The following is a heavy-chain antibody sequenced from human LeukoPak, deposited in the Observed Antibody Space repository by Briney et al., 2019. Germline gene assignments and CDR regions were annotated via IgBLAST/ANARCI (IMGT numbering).Heavy chain of an antibody. CDR2: ISSSGSTI. V-gene: IGHV3-48*03. D-gene: IGHD6-19*01. Sequence: GGSLRLSCAASGFTFSSYEMNWVRQAPGKGLEWVSYISSSGSTIYYADSVKGRFTISRDNAKNSLYLQMNSLRAEDTAVYYCARGPYSSGWYWVDYWGQGTRVTVSS. CDR3: ARGPYSSGWYWVDY. J-gene: IGHJ4*02. CDR1: GFTFSSYE.